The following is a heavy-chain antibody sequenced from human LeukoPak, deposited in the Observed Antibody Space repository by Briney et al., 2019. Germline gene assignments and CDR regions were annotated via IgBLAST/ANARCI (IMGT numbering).Heavy chain of an antibody. D-gene: IGHD1-26*01. CDR3: AKKGATTGDFDY. V-gene: IGHV3-7*03. CDR1: GFIFSNYW. J-gene: IGHJ4*02. CDR2: IKQDGSEK. Sequence: GGSLRLSCEVSGFIFSNYWMSWVRQAPGKGLEWVANIKQDGSEKYYVDSVKGRSTISRGNAKNSLSLQMNSLRVEDTAVYYCAKKGATTGDFDYWGQGTLVTVSS.